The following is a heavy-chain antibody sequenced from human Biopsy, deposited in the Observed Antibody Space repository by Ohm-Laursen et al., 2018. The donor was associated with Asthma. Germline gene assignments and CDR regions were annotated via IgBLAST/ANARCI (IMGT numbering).Heavy chain of an antibody. CDR2: ISSSSLYT. Sequence: SLRLSCAASGFFFNDYYMAWIRQAPGKGLEWVSHISSSSLYTNYADSVEGRFTISRDNAKNSLYLHMNSPRAEDTAVYYCARGGYCTSPTCPWGRYATDVWGQGTTVTVSS. J-gene: IGHJ6*02. V-gene: IGHV3-11*06. D-gene: IGHD2-2*01. CDR3: ARGGYCTSPTCPWGRYATDV. CDR1: GFFFNDYY.